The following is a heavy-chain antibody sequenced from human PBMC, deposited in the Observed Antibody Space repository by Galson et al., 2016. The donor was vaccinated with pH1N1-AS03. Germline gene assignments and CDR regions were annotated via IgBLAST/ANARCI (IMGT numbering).Heavy chain of an antibody. CDR1: GGTFGNFV. Sequence: SVKVSCKAAGGTFGNFVFTWVRQAPGQGLEWIGGIIPFFGSANYTQKLQDRVEITVDKSTRTVDMELRRLRYEDTAVYYCACARPAISGMYHYYGMDVWGQGTTVIVSS. J-gene: IGHJ6*02. V-gene: IGHV1-69*06. D-gene: IGHD3-10*01. CDR3: ACARPAISGMYHYYGMDV. CDR2: IIPFFGSA.